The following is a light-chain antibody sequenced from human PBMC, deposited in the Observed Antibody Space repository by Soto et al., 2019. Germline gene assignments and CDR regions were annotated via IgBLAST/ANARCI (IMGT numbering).Light chain of an antibody. J-gene: IGKJ2*01. CDR2: GAT. CDR3: QQYNNWPPYT. Sequence: EILMTQSPATLSVSPGERATLSCRASQSVSSNLAWYQQKPGQAPRLIISGATTRAAGTPARFSGSGSGTEFTLTISDLQSEDFAVYFCQQYNNWPPYTFGQGTKVDIK. V-gene: IGKV3-15*01. CDR1: QSVSSN.